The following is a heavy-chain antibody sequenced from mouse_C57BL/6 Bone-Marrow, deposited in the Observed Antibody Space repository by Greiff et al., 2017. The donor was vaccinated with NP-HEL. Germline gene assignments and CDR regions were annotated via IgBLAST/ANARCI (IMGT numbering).Heavy chain of an antibody. Sequence: DVMLVESGGDLVKPGGSLKLSCAASGFTFSSYGMSWVRQTPDKRLEWVATISSGGSYTYSPDSVKGRFTISRDNAKNTLYRQMSSLKSEDTAMYYCARQLRLRFAYWGQGTLVTVSA. D-gene: IGHD3-2*02. V-gene: IGHV5-6*02. CDR3: ARQLRLRFAY. CDR2: ISSGGSYT. J-gene: IGHJ3*01. CDR1: GFTFSSYG.